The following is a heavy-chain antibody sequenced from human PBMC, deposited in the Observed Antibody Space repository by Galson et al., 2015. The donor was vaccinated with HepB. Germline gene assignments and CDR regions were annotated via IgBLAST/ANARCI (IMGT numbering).Heavy chain of an antibody. CDR1: GFTFDDYA. V-gene: IGHV3-9*01. CDR2: ISWNSGTI. Sequence: SLRLSCAASGFTFDDYAMHWVRQAPGKGLEWVSGISWNSGTIGYADSVKGRFTISRDNVKNSLYLQMNSLRAEDTALYYCTRAFDIWGQGTMVIVSS. CDR3: TRAFDI. J-gene: IGHJ3*02.